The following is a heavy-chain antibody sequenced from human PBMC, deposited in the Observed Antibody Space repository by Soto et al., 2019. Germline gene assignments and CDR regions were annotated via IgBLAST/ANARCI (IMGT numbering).Heavy chain of an antibody. J-gene: IGHJ4*02. CDR1: GFTFSSYG. Sequence: QVQLVESGGGVVQPGRSPRLSCAASGFTFSSYGMHWVRQAPGKGLEWVAVISYDGSNKYYADSVKGRFTISRDNSKNTLYLQMNSLRAEDTAVYYCAKDLRVVDTAMVSYYFDYWGQGTLVTVSS. CDR3: AKDLRVVDTAMVSYYFDY. CDR2: ISYDGSNK. V-gene: IGHV3-30*18. D-gene: IGHD5-18*01.